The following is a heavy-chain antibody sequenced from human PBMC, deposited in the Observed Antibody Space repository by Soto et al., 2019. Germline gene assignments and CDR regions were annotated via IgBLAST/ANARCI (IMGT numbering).Heavy chain of an antibody. CDR2: IYSGGST. V-gene: IGHV3-53*04. J-gene: IGHJ6*03. Sequence: EVQLVESGGGLVQPGGSLRLSCAASGFTVSSNYMSWVRQAPGKGLEWVSVIYSGGSTYYADSAKGRFTISRHNSKNTLYLQMNSLRAEDTAVYYCARSTKVTTSAYYYYMDVWGKGTTVTVSS. CDR3: ARSTKVTTSAYYYYMDV. D-gene: IGHD4-17*01. CDR1: GFTVSSNY.